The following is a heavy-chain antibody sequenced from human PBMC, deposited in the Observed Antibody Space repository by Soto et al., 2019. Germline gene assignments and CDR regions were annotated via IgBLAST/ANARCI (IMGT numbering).Heavy chain of an antibody. J-gene: IGHJ6*02. CDR1: GDSINSSHW. Sequence: SETLSLTCAVSGDSINSSHWWNWVRQPPGKGLEWIGQISHSGSTNYNPSLTTRVTISVDKSKNHFSLKVTSVTAADTAVYYCARFIAVVPSSEYYGMDVWGQGTTVTVS. D-gene: IGHD6-19*01. V-gene: IGHV4-4*02. CDR2: ISHSGST. CDR3: ARFIAVVPSSEYYGMDV.